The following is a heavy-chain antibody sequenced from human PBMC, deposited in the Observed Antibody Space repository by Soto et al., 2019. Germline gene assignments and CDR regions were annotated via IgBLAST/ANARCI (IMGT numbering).Heavy chain of an antibody. CDR2: IYYSGST. CDR1: GGSISSDGNY. V-gene: IGHV4-31*03. CDR3: ARGSQQLVFS. Sequence: SETLSLTCTVSGGSISSDGNYWSWIRQHPGKGLEWIGYIYYSGSTYYNPSLKSRVTISVDTSKNQFSLKLNSVTAADTAVYYCARGSQQLVFSWGQGTLVTLS. J-gene: IGHJ5*02. D-gene: IGHD6-6*01.